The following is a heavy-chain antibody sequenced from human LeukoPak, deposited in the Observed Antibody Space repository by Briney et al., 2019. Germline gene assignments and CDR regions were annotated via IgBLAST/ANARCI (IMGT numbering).Heavy chain of an antibody. CDR3: ARGAARDYMDV. J-gene: IGHJ6*03. CDR1: GFTFNDYY. Sequence: GGSLRLSCAASGFTFNDYYMSWIRQAPGKGLEWVSYISSGGSTIYYADSVKGRFTISRDNAKNSLYLQVNTLSAEDTAVYYCARGAARDYMDVWGKGTTVTVSS. D-gene: IGHD6-6*01. V-gene: IGHV3-11*04. CDR2: ISSGGSTI.